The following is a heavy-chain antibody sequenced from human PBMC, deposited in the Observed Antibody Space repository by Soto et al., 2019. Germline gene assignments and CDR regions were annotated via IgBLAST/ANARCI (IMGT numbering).Heavy chain of an antibody. CDR3: ARDQLEGNWFDP. D-gene: IGHD1-1*01. CDR1: GGSISRGGYS. Sequence: PSETLSLTCAVSGGSISRGGYSCKWIRQPPGKGLEWIGYIYHSGSTLYNPSLKSRVTISVDKSKNQFSLKLSSVTAADTAVYYCARDQLEGNWFDPWGQGTLVTVSS. J-gene: IGHJ5*02. CDR2: IYHSGST. V-gene: IGHV4-30-2*01.